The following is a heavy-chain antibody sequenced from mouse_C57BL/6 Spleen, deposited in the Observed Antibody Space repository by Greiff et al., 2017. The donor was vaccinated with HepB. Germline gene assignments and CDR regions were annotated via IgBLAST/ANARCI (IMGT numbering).Heavy chain of an antibody. V-gene: IGHV1-85*01. CDR2: IYPRDGST. J-gene: IGHJ2*01. Sequence: VQLQQSGAELVRPGASVKLSCTASGFNIKDDYMHWVKQRPGQGLEWIGWIYPRDGSTKYNEKFKGKATLTVDTSSSTAYMELHSLTSEDSAVYFCARNDYDLYYFDYWGQGTTLTVSS. CDR1: GFNIKDDY. D-gene: IGHD2-4*01. CDR3: ARNDYDLYYFDY.